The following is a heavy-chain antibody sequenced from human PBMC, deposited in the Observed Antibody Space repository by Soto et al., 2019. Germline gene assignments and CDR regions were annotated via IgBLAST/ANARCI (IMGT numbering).Heavy chain of an antibody. CDR2: INRNGGGT. CDR3: EPYISGYCDYRMDV. J-gene: IGHJ6*04. V-gene: IGHV1-2*02. D-gene: IGHD3-22*01. CDR1: GYTFTGYY. Sequence: ASVKVSYKAAGYTFTGYYMHWVRQAPGQGLERMGWINRNGGGTNYAQKFKGRVTMTRDTSISTAYMELSRLRSDDTAVYYCEPYISGYCDYRMDVWCKRTRVTV.